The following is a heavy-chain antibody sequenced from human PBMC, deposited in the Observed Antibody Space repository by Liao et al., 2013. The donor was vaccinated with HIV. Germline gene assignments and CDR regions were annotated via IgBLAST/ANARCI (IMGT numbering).Heavy chain of an antibody. D-gene: IGHD2-21*01. V-gene: IGHV4-34*01. CDR2: FSQSGST. CDR1: GGSFSGYH. CDR3: ARGGEASPLDS. Sequence: QVQLQQWGARLLKPSETLSLTCAVKGGSFSGYHWSWIRQSAGKGLQWIGEFSQSGSTNYNPSLKSRVTISVDTSKNQFSLKLSSLTAADTAVFYCARGGEASPLDSWGQGTLVVVSS. J-gene: IGHJ4*02.